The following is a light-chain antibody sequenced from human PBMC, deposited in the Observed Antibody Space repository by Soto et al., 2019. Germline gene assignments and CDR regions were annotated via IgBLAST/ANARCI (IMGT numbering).Light chain of an antibody. CDR1: QSISSY. CDR2: AAS. Sequence: DIQMPQSPSSLSASVGDRVTITCRASQSISSYLNWYQHKPGKAPKLLIYAASSLQTGVPSRFSGSRSGTDFALTISSLQREDFATYYCQQTDTFPRTFGQGTKVDIK. V-gene: IGKV1-39*01. J-gene: IGKJ1*01. CDR3: QQTDTFPRT.